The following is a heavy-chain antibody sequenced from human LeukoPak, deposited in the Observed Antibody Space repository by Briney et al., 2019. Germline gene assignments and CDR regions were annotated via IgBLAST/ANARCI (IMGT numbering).Heavy chain of an antibody. CDR3: ARLNYDILTGYYNYFDY. Sequence: SETLSLTCTVSGGSISSYYWSWIRQPPGKGLEWIGYIYYNGSTYYNPSLKSRVTISVDTSKNQFSLKLSSVTAADTAVYYCARLNYDILTGYYNYFDYWGQGTLVTVSS. V-gene: IGHV4-59*08. J-gene: IGHJ4*02. D-gene: IGHD3-9*01. CDR1: GGSISSYY. CDR2: IYYNGST.